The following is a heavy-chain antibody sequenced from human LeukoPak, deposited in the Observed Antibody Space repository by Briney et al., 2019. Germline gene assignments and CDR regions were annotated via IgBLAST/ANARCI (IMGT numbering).Heavy chain of an antibody. J-gene: IGHJ4*02. CDR2: INHSGST. CDR1: GGSFSGYY. D-gene: IGHD2-15*01. CDR3: ARGGCSGGSCYSDFDY. V-gene: IGHV4-34*01. Sequence: SETLSLTCAVYGGSFSGYYWSWIRQPPGKGLEWMGEINHSGSTNYNPSLKSRVTISVDTSKNQFSLKLSSVTAADTAVYYCARGGCSGGSCYSDFDYWGQGTLVTVSS.